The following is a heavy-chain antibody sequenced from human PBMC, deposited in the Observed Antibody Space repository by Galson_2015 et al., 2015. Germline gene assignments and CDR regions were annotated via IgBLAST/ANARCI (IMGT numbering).Heavy chain of an antibody. Sequence: SVKVSCKASGYRFSNYGITWVRQAPGQGLEWMGWISAYNDNTNYAQKFQGRVTFTTDTSTTTVYMDMTSVTSDDTAAYYCARDPAEHCSTTSCSWNWFDPWGQGTLVTVSS. V-gene: IGHV1-18*01. D-gene: IGHD2-2*01. J-gene: IGHJ5*02. CDR2: ISAYNDNT. CDR1: GYRFSNYG. CDR3: ARDPAEHCSTTSCSWNWFDP.